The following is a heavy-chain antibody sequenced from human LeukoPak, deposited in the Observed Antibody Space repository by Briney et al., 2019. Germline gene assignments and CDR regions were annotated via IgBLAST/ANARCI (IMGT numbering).Heavy chain of an antibody. Sequence: SETLSLTCSVSGDSISGFYWNWIRQSPEKGLEWIAVTHYSGTTNYNPSLKSRVTISVDTSKNQFSLKLSSVTAADTAVYYCARLRIAYDSSGYHTDDYRGQGTLVTVSS. D-gene: IGHD3-22*01. J-gene: IGHJ4*02. CDR3: ARLRIAYDSSGYHTDDY. V-gene: IGHV4-59*12. CDR1: GDSISGFY. CDR2: THYSGTT.